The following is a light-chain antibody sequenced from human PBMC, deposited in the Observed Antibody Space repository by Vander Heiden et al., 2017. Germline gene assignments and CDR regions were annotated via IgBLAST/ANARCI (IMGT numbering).Light chain of an antibody. CDR2: DVS. CDR3: QQDDKVPFT. Sequence: LQMTQSPSSLSSSLLVTLTITSHASQDIRTYLNWHQQKPGKAPSLLIYDVSHLETGVPSRFSGSGSGSYFTLAISSLQPEDGATYYCQQDDKVPFTFGHGTTLEIK. CDR1: QDIRTY. V-gene: IGKV1-33*01. J-gene: IGKJ3*01.